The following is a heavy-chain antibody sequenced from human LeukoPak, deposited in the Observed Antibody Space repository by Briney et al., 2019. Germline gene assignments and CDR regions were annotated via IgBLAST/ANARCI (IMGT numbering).Heavy chain of an antibody. Sequence: SETLSLTCAVYGGSFSGYYWSWIRQPPGKGLEWIGEINHSGSTNYNPSLKSRVTISVDTSKNQFSLKLSSVTAADTAVYYCASRGVTPFDCWGQGTLVTVSS. J-gene: IGHJ4*02. V-gene: IGHV4-34*01. D-gene: IGHD4-23*01. CDR2: INHSGST. CDR1: GGSFSGYY. CDR3: ASRGVTPFDC.